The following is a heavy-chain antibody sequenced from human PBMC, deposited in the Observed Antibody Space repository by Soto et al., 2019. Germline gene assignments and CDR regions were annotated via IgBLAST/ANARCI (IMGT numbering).Heavy chain of an antibody. CDR2: IYTSGCT. Sequence: QVQLQESGPGLVKPSETLSLTCTVSGGSISSYYWSWIRQPAGKGLEWIGRIYTSGCTNYNPSLKSRVTMSVDTSKNQFSLKLSSVTAADTAVYYCARDTRSFLLRYFDWSESTLNAFDIWGPGTMVTVSS. J-gene: IGHJ3*02. V-gene: IGHV4-4*07. D-gene: IGHD3-9*01. CDR3: ARDTRSFLLRYFDWSESTLNAFDI. CDR1: GGSISSYY.